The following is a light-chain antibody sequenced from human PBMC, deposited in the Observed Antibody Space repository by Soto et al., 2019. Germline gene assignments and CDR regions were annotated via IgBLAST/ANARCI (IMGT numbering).Light chain of an antibody. J-gene: IGLJ1*01. V-gene: IGLV2-14*01. CDR2: EVT. Sequence: QSVLTQAASVSGSPGQSITISCTGTSTDVARYNYVSWYQQHPDKAPKLMIYEVTNRPSGVSNRFSGSKSGNTASLTISGLQAEDEADYYCSSYTSSSTAVFGTGTKVTVL. CDR1: STDVARYNY. CDR3: SSYTSSSTAV.